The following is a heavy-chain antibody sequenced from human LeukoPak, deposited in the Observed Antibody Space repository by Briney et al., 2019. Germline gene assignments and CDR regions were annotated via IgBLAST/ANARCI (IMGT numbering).Heavy chain of an antibody. D-gene: IGHD6-13*01. CDR2: ISSSSSYI. V-gene: IGHV3-21*01. CDR1: GFTFSSYS. J-gene: IGHJ4*02. CDR3: ARVGAAAGGTYFDY. Sequence: GGSLRLSCAASGFTFSSYSMNWVRQAPGRGLEWVSSISSSSSYIYYADSVKGRFTISRDNAKNSLYLRMNSLRAEDTAVYYCARVGAAAGGTYFDYWGQGTLVTVSS.